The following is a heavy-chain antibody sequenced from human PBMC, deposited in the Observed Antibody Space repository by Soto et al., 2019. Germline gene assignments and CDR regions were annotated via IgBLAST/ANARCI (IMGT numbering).Heavy chain of an antibody. J-gene: IGHJ6*03. CDR1: GDSVSSNSAA. V-gene: IGHV6-1*01. D-gene: IGHD1-7*01. CDR2: TYYRCRWYT. CDR3: AGTTTLHWYYMDV. Sequence: SQTLSLTCAISGDSVSSNSAAWNWIRQSTSRGLEWLGRTYYRCRWYTDYAVSGNSRITVNPDTSKNQFSLHLNSVPPQDTAVYYCAGTTTLHWYYMDVWGKGTTVTVSS.